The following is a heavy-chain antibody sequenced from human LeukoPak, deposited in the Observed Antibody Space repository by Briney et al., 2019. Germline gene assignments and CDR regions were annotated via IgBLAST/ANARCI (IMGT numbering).Heavy chain of an antibody. CDR3: AKGGEWNLHYFDY. CDR2: IWYDGSNK. CDR1: GVTFSSYG. V-gene: IGHV3-33*06. J-gene: IGHJ4*02. D-gene: IGHD3-16*01. Sequence: AGGSLRLSCAASGVTFSSYGMHWVRQAPGKGLEWVAVIWYDGSNKYYADSVKGRFTISRDNSKNTLYLQMNSLRAEDTAVYYCAKGGEWNLHYFDYWGQGTLVTVSS.